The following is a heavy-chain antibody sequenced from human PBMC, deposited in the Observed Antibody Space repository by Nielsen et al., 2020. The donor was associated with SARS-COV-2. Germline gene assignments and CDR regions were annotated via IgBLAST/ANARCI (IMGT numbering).Heavy chain of an antibody. V-gene: IGHV1-18*01. CDR2: ISAYNGNT. J-gene: IGHJ6*02. CDR3: ARDHVVVPAAGLGLGYYYYGMDV. D-gene: IGHD2-2*01. Sequence: WVRQAPGQGLEWMGWISAYNGNTDYPQKLQGRVTMTTDTSTSTAYMELRSLRSDDTAVYYCARDHVVVPAAGLGLGYYYYGMDVWGQGTTVTVSS.